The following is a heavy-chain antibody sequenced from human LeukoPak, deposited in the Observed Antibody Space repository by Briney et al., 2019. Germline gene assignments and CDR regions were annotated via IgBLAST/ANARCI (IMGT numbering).Heavy chain of an antibody. V-gene: IGHV4-4*02. CDR1: GDSISSTFW. D-gene: IGHD3-10*02. J-gene: IGHJ4*02. CDR3: ARVVFTGTHFDY. Sequence: PSGTLSLTCAVSGDSISSTFWWSWVRQSPGKGLEWIGEVFHSGSVNYNPSLKSRVTISVDTSKNQFSLKLSSVTAADTAVYYCARVVFTGTHFDYWGQGTLVTVSS. CDR2: VFHSGSV.